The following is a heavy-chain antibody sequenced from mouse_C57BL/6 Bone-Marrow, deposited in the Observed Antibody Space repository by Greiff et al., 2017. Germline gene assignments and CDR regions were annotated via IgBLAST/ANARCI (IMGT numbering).Heavy chain of an antibody. V-gene: IGHV1-52*01. D-gene: IGHD4-1*01. Sequence: QVQLQQSGAELVRPGSSVKLSCKASGYTFTSYWMHWVKQRPIQGLEWIGNIDPSDSETHYNQKFKDKATLTVDKSSSTAYMQLSSLTSEDSAVYYCARKLTGTWYFDVWGTGTTLTVSS. CDR1: GYTFTSYW. CDR3: ARKLTGTWYFDV. CDR2: IDPSDSET. J-gene: IGHJ1*03.